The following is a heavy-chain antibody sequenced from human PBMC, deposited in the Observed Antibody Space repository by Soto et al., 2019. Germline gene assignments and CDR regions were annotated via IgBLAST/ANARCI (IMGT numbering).Heavy chain of an antibody. CDR2: MNPNSGNT. CDR3: RLEAAGREVWLDP. J-gene: IGHJ5*02. Sequence: ASVKVSCKASGYTFTSYDINWVRQATGQGLEWMGWMNPNSGNTGYAQKFQGRVTMTRNTSISTAYMELSSLRSEDTAVYYCRLEAAGREVWLDPWGQGTMVTVYS. D-gene: IGHD6-13*01. CDR1: GYTFTSYD. V-gene: IGHV1-8*01.